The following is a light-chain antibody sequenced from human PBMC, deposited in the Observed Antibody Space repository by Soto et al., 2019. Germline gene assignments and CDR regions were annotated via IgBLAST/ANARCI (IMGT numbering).Light chain of an antibody. J-gene: IGKJ1*01. Sequence: EIVMTQSPATLSVSPGERATLSCRASQSVSTYLDWYQHKPGQAPKLLIYAASTMPSGVPSRFSASGSGTDFTLTISTLQPEDLATYYCQQSFTTPKFGQGTKV. V-gene: IGKV1-39*01. CDR2: AAS. CDR3: QQSFTTPK. CDR1: QSVSTY.